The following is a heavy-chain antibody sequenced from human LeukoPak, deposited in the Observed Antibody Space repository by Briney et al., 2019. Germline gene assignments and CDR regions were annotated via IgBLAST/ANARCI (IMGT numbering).Heavy chain of an antibody. CDR1: GYTFTNYG. CDR3: ARDLVDGVGAPGAY. V-gene: IGHV1-18*01. CDR2: INTYNGNA. Sequence: ASVKVSCKASGYTFTNYGITWMRQAPGQGLEWMGWINTYNGNANYAQKLQGRVTITTDTSTSTAYMELRSLRSDDTAVFYCARDLVDGVGAPGAYWGQGALVTVSS. D-gene: IGHD1-26*01. J-gene: IGHJ4*02.